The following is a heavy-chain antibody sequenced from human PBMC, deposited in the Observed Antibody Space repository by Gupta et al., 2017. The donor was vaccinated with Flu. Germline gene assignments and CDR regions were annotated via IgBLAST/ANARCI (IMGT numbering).Heavy chain of an antibody. CDR1: GFTFDDYA. CDR2: ISWSGGSV. J-gene: IGHJ6*02. V-gene: IGHV3-9*01. CDR3: AKSPRGDYYFYGMDV. D-gene: IGHD3-10*01. Sequence: GFTFDDYAMHWVRQAPGKGLEWGSGISWSGGSVGYADSVKGRFTISRDSAQNSLFLQMHSLRTEDTALYYCAKSPRGDYYFYGMDVWGQGTTVTVSS.